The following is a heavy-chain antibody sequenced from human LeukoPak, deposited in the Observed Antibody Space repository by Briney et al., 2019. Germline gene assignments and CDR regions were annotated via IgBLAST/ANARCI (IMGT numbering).Heavy chain of an antibody. CDR2: IYPYDSYT. CDR3: ARPQDFGLTGMNAFDI. Sequence: GESLKISRKGFGYSFNTYLNGLVRQRPGKGLEWMGIIYPYDSYTKYSPSFQGQVTISADKSISTAYLQWSSLKASDTAIYYCARPQDFGLTGMNAFDIWGQGTMVTVSS. CDR1: GYSFNTYL. V-gene: IGHV5-51*01. J-gene: IGHJ3*02. D-gene: IGHD7-27*01.